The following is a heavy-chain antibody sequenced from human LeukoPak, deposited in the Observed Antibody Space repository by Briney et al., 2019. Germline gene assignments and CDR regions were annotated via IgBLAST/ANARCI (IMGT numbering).Heavy chain of an antibody. CDR2: ISGSGGST. V-gene: IGHV3-23*01. CDR3: AKGYDILTGKQNYYYYCMDV. CDR1: GFTFSSYA. D-gene: IGHD3-9*01. Sequence: GGSLRLSCAASGFTFSSYAMSWVRQAPGKGLEWVSAISGSGGSTYYADSVKGRFTISRDNSKNTLYLQMNSLRAEDTAVYYCAKGYDILTGKQNYYYYCMDVWGKGTTVTVSS. J-gene: IGHJ6*03.